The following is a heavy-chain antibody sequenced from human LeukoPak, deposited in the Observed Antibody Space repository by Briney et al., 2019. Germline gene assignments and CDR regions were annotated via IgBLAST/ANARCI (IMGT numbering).Heavy chain of an antibody. CDR3: AKGQKWELPLDY. D-gene: IGHD1-26*01. Sequence: PGGSLRLSCAASGFTFSSYAMSWVRQAPGKGLDWVSAINVSGGSTYYADSVTGRFTISRDNSKNTLCLQMNSLSAEDTAVYYCAKGQKWELPLDYWGQGTLVTVSS. CDR2: INVSGGST. V-gene: IGHV3-23*01. CDR1: GFTFSSYA. J-gene: IGHJ4*02.